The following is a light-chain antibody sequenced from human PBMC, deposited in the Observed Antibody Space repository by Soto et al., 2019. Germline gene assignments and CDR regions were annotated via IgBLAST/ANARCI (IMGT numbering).Light chain of an antibody. CDR3: ESFDSSLSGSYV. V-gene: IGLV1-40*01. Sequence: QPVLTQPPSVSGAPGQRVTISCTGTYSNIGAGFDVHWYQRLPGTAPKLLIYSNVNRPSGVPDRFSASKSGTSASLVIAELQPEDEADYYCESFDSSLSGSYVFGTGTKLTVL. CDR1: YSNIGAGFD. CDR2: SNV. J-gene: IGLJ1*01.